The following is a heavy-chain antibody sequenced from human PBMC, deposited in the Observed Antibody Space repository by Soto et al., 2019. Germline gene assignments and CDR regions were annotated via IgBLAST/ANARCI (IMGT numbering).Heavy chain of an antibody. CDR3: ARAPVRSSSSRAFDI. D-gene: IGHD6-6*01. CDR1: GYTFTSYG. Sequence: QVQLVQSGAEVKKPGASVKVSCKASGYTFTSYGISWVRQAPGQGLEWMGWISAYNGNTNYAQKLQGRVTMTTDTSTSTDYMELRSLRSDDTAVYYCARAPVRSSSSRAFDIWGQGTMVTVSS. CDR2: ISAYNGNT. V-gene: IGHV1-18*01. J-gene: IGHJ3*02.